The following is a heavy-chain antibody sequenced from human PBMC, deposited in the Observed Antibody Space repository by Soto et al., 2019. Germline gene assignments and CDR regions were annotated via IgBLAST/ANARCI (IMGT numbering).Heavy chain of an antibody. Sequence: LVESGGGLVQPGGSLRLSCAASGFTVSNNYMSWVRQAPGKGLEWVSLIYSGGSTHYADSVKGRFTISRDNSKNTLYLQMSILRIEDTAVYYCAGYSHKGDWGQGTLVTVSS. CDR3: AGYSHKGD. CDR2: IYSGGST. D-gene: IGHD1-26*01. J-gene: IGHJ4*02. CDR1: GFTVSNNY. V-gene: IGHV3-66*01.